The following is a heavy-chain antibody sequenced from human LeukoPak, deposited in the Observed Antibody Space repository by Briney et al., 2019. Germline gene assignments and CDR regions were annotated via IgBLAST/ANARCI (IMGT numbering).Heavy chain of an antibody. Sequence: SETLSLTCTVSGGSISSDYWSWIRQPAGKGLEWIGRIFTSGSTSYNPSLKSRVTMSLDTSRNQFSLKLSSVTAADTAVYFCSRGGANDLWGQGTLVTVSS. V-gene: IGHV4-4*07. CDR3: SRGGANDL. CDR2: IFTSGST. D-gene: IGHD4/OR15-4a*01. J-gene: IGHJ5*02. CDR1: GGSISSDY.